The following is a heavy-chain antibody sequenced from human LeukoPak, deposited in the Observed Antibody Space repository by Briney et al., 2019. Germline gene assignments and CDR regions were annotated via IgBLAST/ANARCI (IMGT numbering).Heavy chain of an antibody. CDR2: ISYDGSNK. CDR1: GFTFSSYG. D-gene: IGHD3-16*02. J-gene: IGHJ1*01. V-gene: IGHV3-30*18. Sequence: PGGSLRLSCAASGFTFSSYGMHWVRQAPGKGLEWVAVISYDGSNKYYADSVKGRFTISRDNSKNTLYLQMNSLRAEDRAVYYCAKGNLQYDYVWGSYRYRYFQHWGQGTLVTVSS. CDR3: AKGNLQYDYVWGSYRYRYFQH.